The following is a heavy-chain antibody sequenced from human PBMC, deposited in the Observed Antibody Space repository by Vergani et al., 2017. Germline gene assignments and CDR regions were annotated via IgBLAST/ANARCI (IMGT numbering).Heavy chain of an antibody. CDR3: ARGAVPAAIGYYGMDV. Sequence: QVQLVESGGGVVQPGRSLRLSCAASGFTFSSYGMHWVRQAPGKGLEWVAVIWYDGSNKYYADSVKGRFTISRDNSKNTLYLQMNSLRAEDTAVYYCARGAVPAAIGYYGMDVWGQGTTVTVSS. CDR2: IWYDGSNK. CDR1: GFTFSSYG. D-gene: IGHD2-2*01. V-gene: IGHV3-33*01. J-gene: IGHJ6*02.